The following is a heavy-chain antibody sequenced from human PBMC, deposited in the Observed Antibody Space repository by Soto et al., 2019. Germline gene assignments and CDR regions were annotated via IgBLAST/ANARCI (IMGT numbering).Heavy chain of an antibody. Sequence: ASVKVSCTASGYTFTSYYMHWVRQAPGQGLEWMGIINPSGGSTSYAQKFQGRVTMTRDTSTSTVYMGLSSLRSEDTAVYYCARAYSSSWYGDLGWFDPWGQGTLVTVSS. CDR2: INPSGGST. J-gene: IGHJ5*02. V-gene: IGHV1-46*01. D-gene: IGHD6-13*01. CDR3: ARAYSSSWYGDLGWFDP. CDR1: GYTFTSYY.